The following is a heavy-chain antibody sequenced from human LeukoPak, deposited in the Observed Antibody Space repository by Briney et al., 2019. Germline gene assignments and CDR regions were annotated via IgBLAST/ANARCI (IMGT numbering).Heavy chain of an antibody. CDR2: IQPVDSDT. J-gene: IGHJ2*01. D-gene: IGHD1-26*01. CDR3: ARPRGNYFVDWYFDL. CDR1: GFSFTNSW. V-gene: IGHV5-51*01. Sequence: GESLKISCQGSGFSFTNSWIAWVRQMPGKGLEWMGIIQPVDSDTRYSPSFQGQVTISVDKSIKTAYLQWSSLKASDTAMYYCARPRGNYFVDWYFDLWGRGTLVTVSS.